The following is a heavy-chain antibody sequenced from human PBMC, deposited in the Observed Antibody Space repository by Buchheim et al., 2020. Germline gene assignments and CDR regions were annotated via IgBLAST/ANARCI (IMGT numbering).Heavy chain of an antibody. J-gene: IGHJ4*02. CDR1: GFTVSSNY. D-gene: IGHD2-2*01. CDR3: ARDSCSSTSCYFDY. CDR2: IYSGGGT. V-gene: IGHV3-66*01. Sequence: EAQVVESGGGLVQPGGSLRLSCAASGFTVSSNYMSWVRQAPGKGLEWVSVIYSGGGTFYADSVKGRFTISRDNSKNTVYLQMSSLRAEDTAVYFCARDSCSSTSCYFDYWGQGT.